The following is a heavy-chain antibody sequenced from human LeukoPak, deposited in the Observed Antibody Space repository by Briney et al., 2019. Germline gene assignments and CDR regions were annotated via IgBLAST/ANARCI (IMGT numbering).Heavy chain of an antibody. D-gene: IGHD4-17*01. J-gene: IGHJ4*02. CDR2: INPNSGGT. V-gene: IGHV1-2*02. CDR1: GYTFTGYY. CDR3: ARAFSTTAFDY. Sequence: ASVTVSFKASGYTFTGYYMHWVRQAPGQGLEWMGWINPNSGGTNYAQKFQGRVTMTRDTSISTAYMELSRLRSDDTAVYYCARAFSTTAFDYWGQGTLVTVSS.